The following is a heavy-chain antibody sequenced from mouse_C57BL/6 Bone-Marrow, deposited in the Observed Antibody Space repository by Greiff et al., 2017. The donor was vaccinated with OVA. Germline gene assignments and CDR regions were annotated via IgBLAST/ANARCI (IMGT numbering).Heavy chain of an antibody. CDR2: ISSGGSYT. CDR1: GFTFSSYG. Sequence: EVKLVESGGDLVKPGGSLKLSCAASGFTFSSYGMSWVRQTPDKRLEWVATISSGGSYTYYPDSVQGRFTISRDNAKNTLYLQMSSLKAEDTAMYYCASPDSSGYWFAYWGQGTLVTVSA. J-gene: IGHJ3*01. V-gene: IGHV5-6*01. D-gene: IGHD3-2*02. CDR3: ASPDSSGYWFAY.